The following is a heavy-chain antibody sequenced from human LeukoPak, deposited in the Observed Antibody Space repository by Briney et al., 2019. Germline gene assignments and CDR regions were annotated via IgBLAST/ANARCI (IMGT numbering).Heavy chain of an antibody. Sequence: SVKVSCKASGGTFSSYAISWVRQAPGQGLEWMGGIIPIFGTANYAQKFQGRVTITADKSTSTAYMELSSLRSEDTAVYYCARGGDSGYDWDDAFDIWGQGTMVTVSS. J-gene: IGHJ3*02. CDR3: ARGGDSGYDWDDAFDI. CDR1: GGTFSSYA. CDR2: IIPIFGTA. V-gene: IGHV1-69*06. D-gene: IGHD5-12*01.